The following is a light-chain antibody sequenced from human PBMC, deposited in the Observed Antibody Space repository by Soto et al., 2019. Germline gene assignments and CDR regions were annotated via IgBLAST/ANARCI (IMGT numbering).Light chain of an antibody. CDR2: AAS. Sequence: KQMTQSPSSLSASVGDRVTITCRASQGIYNYLAWYQQKPGKAPKLLIYAASTLEAGVPSRFSGSGSGTDFTLTISSLQPEDVATYYCHEYNSALLTFGQGTRLEIK. J-gene: IGKJ5*01. V-gene: IGKV1-27*01. CDR3: HEYNSALLT. CDR1: QGIYNY.